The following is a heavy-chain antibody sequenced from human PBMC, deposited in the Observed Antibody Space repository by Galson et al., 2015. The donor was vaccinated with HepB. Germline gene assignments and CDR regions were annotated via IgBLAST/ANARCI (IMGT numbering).Heavy chain of an antibody. V-gene: IGHV3-30*02. CDR3: ARTPGSGSYHPSYNYYYGMDV. CDR2: MWYDGSKK. CDR1: GFDFRSYA. J-gene: IGHJ6*02. Sequence: SLRLSCAASGFDFRSYAMNWVRQAPGKGLEWVAFMWYDGSKKNYADSVKTRLTISKDTSKNQVVLTMTNMDPVDTGTYYCARTPGSGSYHPSYNYYYGMDVWGQGTTVTVSS. D-gene: IGHD3-10*01.